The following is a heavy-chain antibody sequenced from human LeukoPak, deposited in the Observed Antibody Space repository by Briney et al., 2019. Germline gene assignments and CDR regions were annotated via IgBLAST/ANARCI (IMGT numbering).Heavy chain of an antibody. D-gene: IGHD2-2*02. V-gene: IGHV4-34*01. CDR2: INHSGST. J-gene: IGHJ4*02. Sequence: PSETLSLTCAVYGGSFSGYYWSWIRQPPGKGLEWIGEINHSGSTNYNPSLKSRVTISVDTSKNQFSLKLSSVTAADTAVYYCARGGIVGVPAARPFDYWGQGTLVTVSS. CDR3: ARGGIVGVPAARPFDY. CDR1: GGSFSGYY.